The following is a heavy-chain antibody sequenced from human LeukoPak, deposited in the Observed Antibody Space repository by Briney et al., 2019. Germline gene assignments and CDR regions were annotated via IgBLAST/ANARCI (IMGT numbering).Heavy chain of an antibody. CDR3: AKDSTPGSSGSPLYYYYGMDV. CDR2: ISGSGGST. Sequence: PGGSLRLSCAASGFTFSSYAMSWVRQAPGKGLEWVSAISGSGGSTYYADSVKGRFTISRDNSKNTLYLQMNSLRAEDTAVYYCAKDSTPGSSGSPLYYYYGMDVWAKGPRSPSP. D-gene: IGHD3-10*01. CDR1: GFTFSSYA. J-gene: IGHJ6*02. V-gene: IGHV3-23*01.